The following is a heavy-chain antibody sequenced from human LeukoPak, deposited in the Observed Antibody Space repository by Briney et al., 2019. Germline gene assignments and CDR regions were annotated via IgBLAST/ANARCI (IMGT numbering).Heavy chain of an antibody. Sequence: ASVKVSCKASGYTFTGYYMHWVRQAPGQGLEWMGWINPNSGGTNYAQKFQGRVTMTRDTSISTAYMELSRLRSDDTAVYYCARDLLRRGAAAGTGYWGQGTLVTVSS. V-gene: IGHV1-2*02. D-gene: IGHD6-13*01. J-gene: IGHJ4*02. CDR1: GYTFTGYY. CDR3: ARDLLRRGAAAGTGY. CDR2: INPNSGGT.